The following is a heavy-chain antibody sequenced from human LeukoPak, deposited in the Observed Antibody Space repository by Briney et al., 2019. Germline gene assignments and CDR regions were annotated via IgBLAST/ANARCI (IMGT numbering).Heavy chain of an antibody. CDR1: GFTFSSYW. Sequence: GGSLRLSCAASGFTFSSYWMSWVRQAPGKGLEWVANIKQDGSEKYYVDSVKGRFTISRDNAKNSLYLQMNSLRAEDTAVYYCARGPSYDILTGPTYYFDYWGQGTLVTVSS. CDR3: ARGPSYDILTGPTYYFDY. CDR2: IKQDGSEK. J-gene: IGHJ4*02. D-gene: IGHD3-9*01. V-gene: IGHV3-7*01.